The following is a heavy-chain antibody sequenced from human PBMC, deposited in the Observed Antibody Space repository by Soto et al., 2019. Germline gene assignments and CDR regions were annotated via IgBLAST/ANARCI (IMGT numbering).Heavy chain of an antibody. CDR1: GYSFTSYW. J-gene: IGHJ6*02. D-gene: IGHD2-2*01. Sequence: GESLKISCKGSGYSFTSYWIGWVRQMPGKGLEWMGIIYPGDSDTRYSPSFQGQVTISADKSISTAYLQWSSLKASDTAMYYCARQDIVVVPAAMGGGYYYYYGMDVWGQGTTVTVYS. V-gene: IGHV5-51*01. CDR3: ARQDIVVVPAAMGGGYYYYYGMDV. CDR2: IYPGDSDT.